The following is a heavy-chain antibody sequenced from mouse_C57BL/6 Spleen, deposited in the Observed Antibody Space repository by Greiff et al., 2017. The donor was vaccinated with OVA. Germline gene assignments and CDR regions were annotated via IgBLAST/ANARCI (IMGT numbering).Heavy chain of an antibody. CDR1: GYSITSGYY. CDR3: ARDQENYYAMDY. Sequence: ESGPGLVKPSQSLSLTCSVTGYSITSGYYWNWIRQFPGNKLEWMGYISYDGSNNYNPSLKNRISITRDTSKNQFFLKLNSVTTEDTATYYCARDQENYYAMDYWGQGTSVTVSS. V-gene: IGHV3-6*01. J-gene: IGHJ4*01. CDR2: ISYDGSN. D-gene: IGHD3-2*02.